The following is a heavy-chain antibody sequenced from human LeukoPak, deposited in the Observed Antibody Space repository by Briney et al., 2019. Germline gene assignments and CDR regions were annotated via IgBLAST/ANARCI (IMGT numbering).Heavy chain of an antibody. CDR3: ARDPPPYYYDSSGYYIPFDY. CDR2: ISAYNGNT. Sequence: ASVKVSCKASGYTFTSYGISWVRQAPGQGLEWMGWISAYNGNTNYAQKLQGRVTMTTDTSTSTAYMELRSIRSDDTAVYYCARDPPPYYYDSSGYYIPFDYCGQGTLVTVSS. CDR1: GYTFTSYG. J-gene: IGHJ4*02. V-gene: IGHV1-18*01. D-gene: IGHD3-22*01.